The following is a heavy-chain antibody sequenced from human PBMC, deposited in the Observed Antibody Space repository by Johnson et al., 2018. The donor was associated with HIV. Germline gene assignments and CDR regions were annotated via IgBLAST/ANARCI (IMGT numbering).Heavy chain of an antibody. J-gene: IGHJ3*02. CDR2: ISYDGSNK. Sequence: QVQLVESGGGVVQPGMSLRLSCAASGFTFSSYAMHWVRQAPGKGLEWVAVISYDGSNKYYADSVKGRFTISRDNSKNTLYLQMNSLRAEYTAVYYCARLEELLRAFDIWGQGTMVTVSS. CDR3: ARLEELLRAFDI. D-gene: IGHD1-26*01. CDR1: GFTFSSYA. V-gene: IGHV3-30-3*01.